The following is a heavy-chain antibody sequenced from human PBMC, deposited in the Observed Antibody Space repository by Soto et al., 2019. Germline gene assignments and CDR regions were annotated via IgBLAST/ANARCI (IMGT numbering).Heavy chain of an antibody. V-gene: IGHV4-59*01. CDR3: AREWRKEVAFDI. D-gene: IGHD3-3*01. J-gene: IGHJ3*02. CDR1: GGSITSYY. CDR2: IYYSGST. Sequence: SETLSLTCGVSGGSITSYYWSWIRQPPGKGLEWIGYIYYSGSTNYNPSLKSRVTISVDTSKNQFSLKLSSVTAADTAVYYCAREWRKEVAFDIWGQGTTVTVSS.